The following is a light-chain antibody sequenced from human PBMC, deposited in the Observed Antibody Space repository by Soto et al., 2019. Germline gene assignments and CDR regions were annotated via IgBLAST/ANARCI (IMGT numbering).Light chain of an antibody. Sequence: QSALTQPASVSGAPGQSITISCTGTSSDVGGYNYVSCYQHHPGKAPKLIIYDVTNRPSGVSNPFSGSKSGNTASLTISGLQPEDEAGYYCSSYTTSNTRQIVFGTGTKVTVL. CDR2: DVT. V-gene: IGLV2-14*03. CDR1: SSDVGGYNY. CDR3: SSYTTSNTRQIV. J-gene: IGLJ1*01.